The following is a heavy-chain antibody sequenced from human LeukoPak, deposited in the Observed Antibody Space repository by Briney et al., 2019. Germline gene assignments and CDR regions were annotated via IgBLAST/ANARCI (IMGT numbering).Heavy chain of an antibody. V-gene: IGHV3-30*18. CDR1: GFTFSNFG. CDR3: AKQMAVDYFDY. D-gene: IGHD5-24*01. Sequence: HPGGSLRLSCAASGFTFSNFGMHWVRQAPGKGLEWVAVISYDGNNKYYTDSVKGRFTISRDNAKNTLYLQMDSLRAEDMAVYYCAKQMAVDYFDYWGQGTLVTVSS. CDR2: ISYDGNNK. J-gene: IGHJ4*02.